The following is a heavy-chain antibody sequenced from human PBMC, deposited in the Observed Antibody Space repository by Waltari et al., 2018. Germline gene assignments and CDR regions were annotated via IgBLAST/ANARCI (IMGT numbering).Heavy chain of an antibody. D-gene: IGHD3-16*02. J-gene: IGHJ4*02. CDR3: ARVGVWGSYRYFDY. CDR1: GYSISSGYY. V-gene: IGHV4-38-2*01. CDR2: IYHSGST. Sequence: QVQLQESGPGLVKPSETLSLTCAVSGYSISSGYYWGWIRQPPGKGLEWIGSIYHSGSTYYNPSLKSRVTISVDTSTSTAYMELRSLRSDDTAVYYCARVGVWGSYRYFDYWGQGTLVTVSS.